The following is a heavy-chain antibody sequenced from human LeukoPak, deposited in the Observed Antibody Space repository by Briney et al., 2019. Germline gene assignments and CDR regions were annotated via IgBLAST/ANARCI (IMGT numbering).Heavy chain of an antibody. Sequence: PSETLSLTCTVSGGPISSYYWSWIRQPPGKGLEWIGYIYYSGSTNYNPSLKSRVTISVDTSKNQFSLKLSSVTAADTAVYYCARHLEYYYDSSDLSYYYYGMDVWGQGTTVTVSS. D-gene: IGHD3-22*01. J-gene: IGHJ6*02. CDR2: IYYSGST. CDR1: GGPISSYY. V-gene: IGHV4-59*08. CDR3: ARHLEYYYDSSDLSYYYYGMDV.